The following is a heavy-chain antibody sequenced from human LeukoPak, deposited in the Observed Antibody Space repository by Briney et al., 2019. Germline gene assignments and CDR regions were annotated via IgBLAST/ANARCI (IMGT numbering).Heavy chain of an antibody. V-gene: IGHV1-2*02. D-gene: IGHD6-13*01. CDR1: GYTFTDYY. J-gene: IGHJ6*02. CDR3: ARVRIGQQLDKYYYYAMDV. Sequence: APVKVSCKASGYTFTDYYMHWVRQAPGQGLEWMGWINPNSGGTNYAQKFQGRVTMTTDTSISTAYMEVSRLRSDDTAVYYCARVRIGQQLDKYYYYAMDVWGQGTTVTVSS. CDR2: INPNSGGT.